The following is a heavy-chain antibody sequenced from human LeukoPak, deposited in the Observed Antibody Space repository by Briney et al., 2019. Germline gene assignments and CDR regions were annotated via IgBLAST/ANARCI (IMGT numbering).Heavy chain of an antibody. CDR3: AKSDTYCSSTSCYPEYFQH. CDR1: GYTFTSYG. V-gene: IGHV1-18*01. D-gene: IGHD2-2*01. J-gene: IGHJ1*01. Sequence: ASVKVSCKASGYTFTSYGISWVRQAPGQGLEWMGRISAYNGNTNYAQKLQGRVTMTTDTSTSTAYMELRSLRSDDTAVYYCAKSDTYCSSTSCYPEYFQHWGQGTLVTVSS. CDR2: ISAYNGNT.